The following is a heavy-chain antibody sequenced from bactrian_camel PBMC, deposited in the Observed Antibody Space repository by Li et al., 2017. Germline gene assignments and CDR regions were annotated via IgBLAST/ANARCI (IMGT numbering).Heavy chain of an antibody. Sequence: QLVESGGGLVQPGEFLRLSCLASGITFSRHDMSWVRQAPGKGLDWISAINGNGATTLYGDSVKGRFTISQDVAKNTVYLQMNGLEPEDTAVYYCAADRRWRFGSRWYDQSEYTSWGQGTQVTVS. CDR3: AADRRWRFGSRWYDQSEYTS. D-gene: IGHD6*01. CDR2: INGNGATT. V-gene: IGHV3S40*01. CDR1: GITFSRHD. J-gene: IGHJ4*01.